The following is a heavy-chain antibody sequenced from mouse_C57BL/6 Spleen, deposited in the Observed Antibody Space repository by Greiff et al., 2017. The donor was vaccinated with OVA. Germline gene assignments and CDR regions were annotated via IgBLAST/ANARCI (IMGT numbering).Heavy chain of an antibody. Sequence: EVMLVESGGGLVKPGGSLKLSCAASGFTFSSYAMSWVRQTPEKRLEWVATISDGGSYTYYPDNVKGRFTISRDNAKNNLYLQMSHLKSEDTAMYYCARDGGYDGFDYWGQGTTLTVSS. J-gene: IGHJ2*01. V-gene: IGHV5-4*01. D-gene: IGHD2-2*01. CDR1: GFTFSSYA. CDR2: ISDGGSYT. CDR3: ARDGGYDGFDY.